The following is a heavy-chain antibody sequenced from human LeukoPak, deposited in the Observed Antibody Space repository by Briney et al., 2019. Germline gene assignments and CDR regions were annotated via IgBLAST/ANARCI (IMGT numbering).Heavy chain of an antibody. J-gene: IGHJ4*02. V-gene: IGHV3-33*01. CDR3: ARGIFGSGSYPDY. Sequence: GGSLRLSCAASGFAFNTYAMHWVRQAPGKGLEWVTLIWHDGSHKFYIDSVRGRFTISRDNSRNTVYLQMNGLRAEDTAVYYCARGIFGSGSYPDYWGQGTLVTVSS. D-gene: IGHD3-10*01. CDR2: IWHDGSHK. CDR1: GFAFNTYA.